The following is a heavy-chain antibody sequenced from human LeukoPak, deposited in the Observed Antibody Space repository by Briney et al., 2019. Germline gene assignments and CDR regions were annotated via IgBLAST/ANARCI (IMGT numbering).Heavy chain of an antibody. Sequence: GRSLRLSCTASGFTFGDYAMSWVRQAPGKGLEWVGFIRSKAYGGTTEYAASVQGRFTISRDDSKSIAYLQMNSLKAEDTAVYYCTSGTTVTTGRYYYGMDVWGKGTTVTVSS. D-gene: IGHD4-17*01. CDR2: IRSKAYGGTT. V-gene: IGHV3-49*04. CDR1: GFTFGDYA. J-gene: IGHJ6*04. CDR3: TSGTTVTTGRYYYGMDV.